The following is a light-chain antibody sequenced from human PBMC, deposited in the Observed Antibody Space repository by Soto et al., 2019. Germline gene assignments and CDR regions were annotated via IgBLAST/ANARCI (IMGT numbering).Light chain of an antibody. CDR2: AAS. CDR3: QQYGSSPWT. V-gene: IGKV3-20*01. J-gene: IGKJ1*01. CDR1: QSVNSNY. Sequence: EIVLTQSPGTLSLSPGERATLSCTASQSVNSNYLAWFQQRPGQAPRLLIYAASSRASGIPDRISGSGSETDFTLTISRLEPEDIAVYYCQQYGSSPWTFGQGTKVEIK.